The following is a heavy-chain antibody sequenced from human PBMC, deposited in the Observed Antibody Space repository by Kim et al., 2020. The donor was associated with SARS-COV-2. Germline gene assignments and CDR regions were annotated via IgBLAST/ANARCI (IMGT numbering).Heavy chain of an antibody. CDR2: IYYSGST. D-gene: IGHD3-10*01. V-gene: IGHV4-39*07. J-gene: IGHJ4*02. CDR3: ASYGYYYGSGSYQY. Sequence: SETLSLTCTVSGGSISSSSYYWGRIRQPPGKGLEWIGSIYYSGSTYYNPSLKSRVTISVDSSKNQFSLKLSSVTAADTAVYYCASYGYYYGSGSYQYWGQGTLVTVSS. CDR1: GGSISSSSYY.